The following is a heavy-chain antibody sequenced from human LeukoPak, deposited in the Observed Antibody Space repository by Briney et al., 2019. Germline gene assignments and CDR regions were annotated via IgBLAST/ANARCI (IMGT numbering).Heavy chain of an antibody. Sequence: GGSPRLSCSASGFTFSTYSMNWVRQAPGKGLEWVSSISSSSRYIYYADSVKGRFTISRDNAKNSLYLQMNSLRAEDTAVYYCARGPRANHFNWFDPWGQGTLVTVSS. V-gene: IGHV3-21*01. D-gene: IGHD1-26*01. CDR2: ISSSSRYI. CDR3: ARGPRANHFNWFDP. CDR1: GFTFSTYS. J-gene: IGHJ5*02.